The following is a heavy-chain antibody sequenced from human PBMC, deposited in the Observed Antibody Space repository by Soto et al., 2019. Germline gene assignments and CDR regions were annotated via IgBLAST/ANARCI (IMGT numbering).Heavy chain of an antibody. CDR1: GFTFSDYY. CDR2: MSSSGSTT. V-gene: IGHV3-11*01. J-gene: IGHJ4*02. Sequence: PGGSLRLSCAASGFTFSDYYMSWIRQAPGKGLEWVSHMSSSGSTTYYADSVKGRFTISRDNAKNSLYLQMNSLRAGDTAMYYCARGLVVRGIDYWGQGTLVTVSS. D-gene: IGHD3-22*01. CDR3: ARGLVVRGIDY.